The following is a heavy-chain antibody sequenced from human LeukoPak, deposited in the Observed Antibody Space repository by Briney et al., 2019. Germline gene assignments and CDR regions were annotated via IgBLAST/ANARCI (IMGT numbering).Heavy chain of an antibody. V-gene: IGHV1-18*01. CDR3: ARDPARGYSYGSFDY. CDR2: ISAYNGNT. CDR1: GYTFTSYG. Sequence: ASVKVSCKASGYTFTSYGISWVRQAPGQGLEWMGWISAYNGNTNYAQKFQGRVTMTRNTSISTAYMELSSLRSEDTAVYYCARDPARGYSYGSFDYWGQGTLVTVSS. J-gene: IGHJ4*02. D-gene: IGHD5-18*01.